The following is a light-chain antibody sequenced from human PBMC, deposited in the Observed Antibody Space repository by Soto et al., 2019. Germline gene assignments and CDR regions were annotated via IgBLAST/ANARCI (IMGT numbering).Light chain of an antibody. J-gene: IGLJ2*01. CDR1: SSNIGSNY. CDR3: ATWDGSLSQVD. V-gene: IGLV1-47*01. CDR2: MNS. Sequence: QAVVTQPPSASGTPGQGVVISCSGSSSNIGSNYVYWYQQFPGTAPKLLMYMNSQRPSGVPDRFSGSKSGTAASLAISGLRPEDEADYYCATWDGSLSQVDFGGGTQLTVL.